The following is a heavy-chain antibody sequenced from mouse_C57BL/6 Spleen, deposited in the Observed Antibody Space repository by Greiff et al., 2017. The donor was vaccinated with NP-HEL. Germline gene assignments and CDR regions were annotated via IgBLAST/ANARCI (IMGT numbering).Heavy chain of an antibody. CDR1: GFTFSSYT. V-gene: IGHV5-9*01. Sequence: EVNLVESGGGLVKPGGSLKLSCAASGFTFSSYTMSWVRQTPEKRLEWVATISGGGGNTYYPDSVKGRFTISRDNAKNTLYLQMSSLRSEDTALYYCARQESYAMDYWGQGTSVTVSS. CDR2: ISGGGGNT. CDR3: ARQESYAMDY. J-gene: IGHJ4*01.